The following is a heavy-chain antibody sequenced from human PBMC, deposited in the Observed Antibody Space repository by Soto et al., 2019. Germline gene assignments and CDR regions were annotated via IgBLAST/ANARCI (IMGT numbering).Heavy chain of an antibody. CDR1: GGSISSSSYY. V-gene: IGHV4-39*01. Sequence: SETLSLTCTVSGGSISSSSYYWGWIRQPPGKGLEWIGSIYYSGSTYYNPSLKSRVTISVDTSKNQFSLKLSAVTAADTAVYYCARHGAGCSGGSCYDWLDPWGQGALVTVFS. CDR3: ARHGAGCSGGSCYDWLDP. CDR2: IYYSGST. J-gene: IGHJ5*02. D-gene: IGHD2-15*01.